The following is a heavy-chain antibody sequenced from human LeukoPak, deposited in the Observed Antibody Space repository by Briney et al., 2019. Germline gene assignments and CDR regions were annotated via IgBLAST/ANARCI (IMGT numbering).Heavy chain of an antibody. V-gene: IGHV3-30*18. CDR2: ISYDGSNK. CDR1: GFTFSSYG. CDR3: AKDSGYCLDY. Sequence: GRSLRLSCAASGFTFSSYGMHWVRQAPGKGLEWVAVISYDGSNKYYADSVKGRFTISRDNSKNTLYLQMNSLRAEDTAVYYCAKDSGYCLDYWGQGTLVTVSS. D-gene: IGHD3-22*01. J-gene: IGHJ4*02.